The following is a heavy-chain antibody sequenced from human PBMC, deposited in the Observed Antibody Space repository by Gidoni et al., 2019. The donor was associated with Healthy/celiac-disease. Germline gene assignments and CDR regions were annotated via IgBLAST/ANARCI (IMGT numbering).Heavy chain of an antibody. CDR3: ARADEGYYYIPDAFDI. V-gene: IGHV4-31*03. J-gene: IGHJ3*02. CDR2: IYYSGST. D-gene: IGHD3-22*01. Sequence: QVQLQESGPGRVKPSQTLSLTCTVSGGAISSGGYYWSWIRQHPGKGLEWIGYIYYSGSTYYNPSLKSRVTISVDTSKNQFSLKLSSVTAADTAVYYCARADEGYYYIPDAFDIWGQGTMVTVSS. CDR1: GGAISSGGYY.